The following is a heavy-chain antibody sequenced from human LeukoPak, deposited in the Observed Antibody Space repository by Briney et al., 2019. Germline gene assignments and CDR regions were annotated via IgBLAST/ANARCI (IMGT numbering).Heavy chain of an antibody. Sequence: SETLSLTCTVSGGSISSYYWSWIWQPPGKGLEWIGYIYYSGSTYYNPSLKSRVTISVDTSKNQFSLKLSSVTAADTAVYYCARRQTSSSNTYYFDYWGQGTLVTVSS. J-gene: IGHJ4*02. CDR1: GGSISSYY. CDR2: IYYSGST. CDR3: ARRQTSSSNTYYFDY. V-gene: IGHV4-59*08. D-gene: IGHD6-13*01.